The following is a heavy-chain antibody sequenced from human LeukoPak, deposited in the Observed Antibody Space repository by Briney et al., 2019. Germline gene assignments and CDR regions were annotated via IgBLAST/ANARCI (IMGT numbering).Heavy chain of an antibody. Sequence: GASVKVSRKASGYTFTSYAMNWVRQAPGQGLEWMGWINTNTGNPTYAQGFTGRFVFSLDTSVSTAYLQISSLRAEDTAVYYCARVDYGDEISDMDVWGKGTTVTVSS. CDR2: INTNTGNP. CDR3: ARVDYGDEISDMDV. J-gene: IGHJ6*03. V-gene: IGHV7-4-1*02. CDR1: GYTFTSYA. D-gene: IGHD4-17*01.